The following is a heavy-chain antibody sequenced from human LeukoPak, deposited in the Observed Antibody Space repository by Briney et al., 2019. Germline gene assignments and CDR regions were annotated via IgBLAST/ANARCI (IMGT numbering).Heavy chain of an antibody. J-gene: IGHJ5*02. CDR1: GFTFNSFA. D-gene: IGHD2-2*01. Sequence: GGSLRLSCAASGFTFNSFAMTWVRQAPGKGLEWVSTISGGGGSTYYADPVKGRLTISRDNSKNTLYLQMNSLRAEDTAVYYCARGQYANNPWGQGTLVTVAS. V-gene: IGHV3-23*01. CDR3: ARGQYANNP. CDR2: ISGGGGST.